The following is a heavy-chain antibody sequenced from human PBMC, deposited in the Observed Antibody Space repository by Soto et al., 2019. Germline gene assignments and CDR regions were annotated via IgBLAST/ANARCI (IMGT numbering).Heavy chain of an antibody. J-gene: IGHJ4*02. V-gene: IGHV3-23*01. D-gene: IGHD6-19*01. Sequence: EVQLLESGGGLVQPGGSLRLSCAASGFTFSSYAMSWVRQAPGKGLEWGSAISGSGGSTYYADSVKGRFTISRDNSKNTLYLQMNSLRVEDTAVYYCAKDMGYSSGWYWGQGTLVTVSS. CDR1: GFTFSSYA. CDR3: AKDMGYSSGWY. CDR2: ISGSGGST.